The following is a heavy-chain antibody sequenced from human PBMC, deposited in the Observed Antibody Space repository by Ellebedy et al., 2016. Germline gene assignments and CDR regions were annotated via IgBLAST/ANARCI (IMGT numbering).Heavy chain of an antibody. CDR1: GFTFSSYA. J-gene: IGHJ4*02. D-gene: IGHD3-9*01. CDR2: ISGSGGST. V-gene: IGHV3-23*01. CDR3: ARDRGNYDILTGYYTFDY. Sequence: GESLKISXAASGFTFSSYAMSWVRQAPGKGLEWVSAISGSGGSTYYADSVKGRFTISRDNSKNTLYLQMNSLRAEDTAVYYCARDRGNYDILTGYYTFDYWGQGTLVTVSS.